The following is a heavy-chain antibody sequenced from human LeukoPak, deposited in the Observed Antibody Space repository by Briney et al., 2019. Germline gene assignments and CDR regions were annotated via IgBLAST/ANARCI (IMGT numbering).Heavy chain of an antibody. V-gene: IGHV6-1*01. CDR2: TYYRSKWYN. J-gene: IGHJ4*02. CDR3: ARAGPILASRDGYNWFDY. D-gene: IGHD5-24*01. CDR1: GDSVSSNSAA. Sequence: SQTLSLTCAISGDSVSSNSAAWNWIRQSPSRGLGWLGRTYYRSKWYNDYAVSVKSRITINPDTSKNQFSLQLNSVTPEDTAVYYCARAGPILASRDGYNWFDYWGQGTLVTVSS.